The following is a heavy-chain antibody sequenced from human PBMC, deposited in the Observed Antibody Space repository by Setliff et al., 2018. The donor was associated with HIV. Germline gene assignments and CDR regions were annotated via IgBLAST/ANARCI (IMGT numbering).Heavy chain of an antibody. Sequence: ASVQVSCKASGYNFITYYIHWVRQAPGQGLEWMGLINPRSGSTNYAQKFQDRVTMTSDTSTRTVYMELSSLRSDDTAVYYCAKVMSITMVRGALGNWGQGTLVTVSS. CDR3: AKVMSITMVRGALGN. V-gene: IGHV1-46*01. CDR2: INPRSGST. CDR1: GYNFITYY. J-gene: IGHJ4*02. D-gene: IGHD3-10*01.